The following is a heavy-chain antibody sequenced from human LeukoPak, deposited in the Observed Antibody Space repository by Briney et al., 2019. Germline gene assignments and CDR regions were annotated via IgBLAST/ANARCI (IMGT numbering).Heavy chain of an antibody. CDR1: GYTFTSYD. J-gene: IGHJ5*02. CDR2: MNPNSGNT. V-gene: IGHV1-8*03. Sequence: ASVEVSCKASGYTFTSYDINWVRQATGQGLEWMGWMNPNSGNTGYAQKFQGRVTITRNTSISTAYMELSSLRSEDTAVYYCARDQDSITMASGWFDPWGQGTLVTVSS. D-gene: IGHD3-10*01. CDR3: ARDQDSITMASGWFDP.